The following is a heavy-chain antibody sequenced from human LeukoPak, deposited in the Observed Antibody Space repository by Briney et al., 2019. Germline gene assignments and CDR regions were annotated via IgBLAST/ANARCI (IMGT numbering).Heavy chain of an antibody. CDR1: GFFVSNYY. V-gene: IGHV3-53*01. CDR3: ARAGYLGTDAFDI. D-gene: IGHD1-14*01. CDR2: IFTAAST. J-gene: IGHJ3*02. Sequence: PGGSLRLSCAVSGFFVSNYYMDWVRQAPGKGLDWVSVIFTAASTYNADSVKGRFTISRDNFKNTLYLQMNSLRAEDTAVYYCARAGYLGTDAFDIWGQGTMVTASS.